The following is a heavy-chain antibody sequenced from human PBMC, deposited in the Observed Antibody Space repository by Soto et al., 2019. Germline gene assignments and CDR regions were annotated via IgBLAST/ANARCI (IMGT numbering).Heavy chain of an antibody. J-gene: IGHJ4*02. V-gene: IGHV1-69*06. CDR3: ARGYGGYCAD. CDR2: IPPLFETT. Sequence: QVQLVQSGAEVTTPGSSVKVSCNASGVTINSFAVTWVRQAPGQGFQWLGGIPPLFETTNYAQNCQGRVTIAADKTTTTSYRELRGLASEDTAVYDCARGYGGYCADWGQGTLGIVSS. CDR1: GVTINSFA. D-gene: IGHD4-17*01.